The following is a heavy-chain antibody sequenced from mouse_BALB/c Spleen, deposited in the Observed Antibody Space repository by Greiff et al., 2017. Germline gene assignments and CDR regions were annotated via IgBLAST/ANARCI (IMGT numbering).Heavy chain of an antibody. J-gene: IGHJ2*01. V-gene: IGHV5-12-2*01. CDR1: GFTFSSYT. CDR2: ISNGGGST. CDR3: ARRADSGYFDY. D-gene: IGHD3-1*01. Sequence: EVQLQVSGGGLVQPGGSLKLSCAASGFTFSSYTMSWVRQTPEKRLEWVAYISNGGGSTYYPDTVKGRFTISRDNAKNTLYLQMSSLKSEDTAMYYCARRADSGYFDYWGQGTTLTVSS.